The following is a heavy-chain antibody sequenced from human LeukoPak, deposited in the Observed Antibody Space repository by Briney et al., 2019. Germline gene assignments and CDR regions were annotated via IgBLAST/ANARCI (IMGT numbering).Heavy chain of an antibody. J-gene: IGHJ5*02. CDR3: ARGPGVVVVPAAIWFDP. CDR1: GLTFTKYS. CDR2: ISSNSANI. Sequence: PGGSLRLSCSASGLTFTKYSMNWVRQAPGKGLEWVSSISSNSANIYYADSVKGRFTISRDNAKNSLYLQMNSLRAEDTAVYYCARGPGVVVVPAAIWFDPWGQGTLVTVSS. V-gene: IGHV3-21*01. D-gene: IGHD2-2*02.